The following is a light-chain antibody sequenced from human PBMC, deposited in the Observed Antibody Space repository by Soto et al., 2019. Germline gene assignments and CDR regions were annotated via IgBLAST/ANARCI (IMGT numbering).Light chain of an antibody. Sequence: DIQMTQSPSTLSASVGDRVTITCRASQSISSWLAWYQQKPGKAPKLLIYKASSLERGVPSRFSGSGSGTEFTLTYTRLPADDFAIYYCQQYNSYSLTFGGGTKVDIK. CDR3: QQYNSYSLT. V-gene: IGKV1-5*03. CDR2: KAS. CDR1: QSISSW. J-gene: IGKJ4*01.